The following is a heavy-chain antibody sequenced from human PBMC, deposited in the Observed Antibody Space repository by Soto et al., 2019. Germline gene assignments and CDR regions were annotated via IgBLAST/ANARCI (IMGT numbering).Heavy chain of an antibody. CDR2: IYYSGST. V-gene: IGHV4-31*03. CDR3: ARDRGYCSGGSCYQGLVNWFDP. CDR1: GGSISSGGYY. Sequence: SETLSLTCTVSGGSISSGGYYWSWIRQHPGKGLEWIGYIYYSGSTYYNPSLKSRVTISVDTSKNQFSLKLSSVTAADTAVYYCARDRGYCSGGSCYQGLVNWFDPWGQGTLVTVSS. J-gene: IGHJ5*02. D-gene: IGHD2-15*01.